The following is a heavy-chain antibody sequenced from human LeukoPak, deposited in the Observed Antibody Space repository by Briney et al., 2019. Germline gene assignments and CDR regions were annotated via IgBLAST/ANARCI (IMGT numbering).Heavy chain of an antibody. CDR3: AGVDDFSSGYELVDY. V-gene: IGHV3-23*01. D-gene: IGHD3-3*01. CDR1: GFTFSSYA. CDR2: ISGSGGST. J-gene: IGHJ4*02. Sequence: PGGSLRLSCAASGFTFSSYAMSWVRQAPGKGLEWVSAISGSGGSTYYADSVKGRFTISRDNSKNTLYLQMNSLRAEDTAVYYCAGVDDFSSGYELVDYWGQGTLVTVSS.